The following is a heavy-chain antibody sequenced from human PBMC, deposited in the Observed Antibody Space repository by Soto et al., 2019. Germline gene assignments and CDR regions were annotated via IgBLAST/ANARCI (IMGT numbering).Heavy chain of an antibody. D-gene: IGHD1-7*01. V-gene: IGHV3-23*01. CDR2: ISGSGDST. CDR1: GFTFNRYG. CDR3: VKLRLELLYLDS. Sequence: EVQLSESGGGLVQPGGSLRLSCAASGFTFNRYGMSWVRQAPGKGLEWVSAISGSGDSTYYADSVKGRFTISRDSSNNTLYLQMNNLRADDTALYFFVKLRLELLYLDSWGLGALVIVSS. J-gene: IGHJ4*02.